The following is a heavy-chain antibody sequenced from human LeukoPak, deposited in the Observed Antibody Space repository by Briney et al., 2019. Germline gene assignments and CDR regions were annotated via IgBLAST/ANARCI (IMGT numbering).Heavy chain of an antibody. CDR3: ARSPITMVRGVMIGYFDY. Sequence: SVKVSCKASGYTFTSYAISWVRQAPGQGLEWMGGIIPIFGTANYAQKFQGRVTITADKSTSTAYMELSSLRSEDTAVYYCARSPITMVRGVMIGYFDYWGQGTLVTVSS. D-gene: IGHD3-10*01. J-gene: IGHJ4*02. CDR2: IIPIFGTA. CDR1: GYTFTSYA. V-gene: IGHV1-69*06.